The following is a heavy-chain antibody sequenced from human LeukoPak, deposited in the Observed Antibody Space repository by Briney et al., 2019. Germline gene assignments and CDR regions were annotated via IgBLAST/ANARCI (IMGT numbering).Heavy chain of an antibody. CDR3: VKDKTVVSSFVGDY. CDR1: GFDVTSNY. CDR2: TTGSGGST. D-gene: IGHD4-23*01. V-gene: IGHV3-23*01. Sequence: SGGSLRLSCAASGFDVTSNYMSWVRQAPGKGPEWVSGTTGSGGSTYYADSVKGRFTVSRDNSKNTLDLQMNSLRAEDTAVYFCVKDKTVVSSFVGDYWGQGTLVTVSS. J-gene: IGHJ4*02.